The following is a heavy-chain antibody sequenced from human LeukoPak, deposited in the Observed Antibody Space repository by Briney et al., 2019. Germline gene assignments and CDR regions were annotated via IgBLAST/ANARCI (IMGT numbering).Heavy chain of an antibody. D-gene: IGHD1-26*01. CDR1: GFTISSDA. CDR2: IKQDGSEK. J-gene: IGHJ4*02. V-gene: IGHV3-7*01. CDR3: ARDPDGKLDY. Sequence: PGGSLRLSCVASGFTISSDAMTWVRQAPGKGLEWVANIKQDGSEKYYVDSVKGRFTISRDNAKNSLYLQMNSLRAEDTAVYYCARDPDGKLDYWGQGTLVTVSS.